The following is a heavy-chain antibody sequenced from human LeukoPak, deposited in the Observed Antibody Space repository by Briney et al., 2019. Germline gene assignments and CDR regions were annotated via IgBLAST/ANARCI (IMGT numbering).Heavy chain of an antibody. CDR1: GGSISSGGYY. Sequence: SETLSLTCTVSGGSISSGGYYWSWMRQPAGKGLEWIGRIYTSGSTNYNPSLKSRVTMSVDTSKNQFSLKLSSVTAADTAVYYCARGGEDYDFWSGYHDYWGQGTLVTVSS. J-gene: IGHJ4*02. CDR3: ARGGEDYDFWSGYHDY. V-gene: IGHV4-61*02. D-gene: IGHD3-3*01. CDR2: IYTSGST.